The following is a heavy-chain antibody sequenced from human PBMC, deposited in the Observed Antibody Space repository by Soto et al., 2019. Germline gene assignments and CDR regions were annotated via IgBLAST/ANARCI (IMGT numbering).Heavy chain of an antibody. CDR1: GGSISSYY. Sequence: QVQLQESGPGLVKPSETLSLTCTVSGGSISSYYWSWIRQPPGKGLEWIGYIYYSGGTNYNPSLKSRVTISVDTSKNQFSLKLSSVTAADTAVYYCARGEACSSTSCYVAPGYYYYYMDVWGKGTTVTVSS. J-gene: IGHJ6*03. V-gene: IGHV4-59*01. CDR3: ARGEACSSTSCYVAPGYYYYYMDV. D-gene: IGHD2-2*01. CDR2: IYYSGGT.